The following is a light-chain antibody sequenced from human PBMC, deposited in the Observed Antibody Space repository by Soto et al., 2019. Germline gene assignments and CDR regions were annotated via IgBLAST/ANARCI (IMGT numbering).Light chain of an antibody. CDR3: QQHHGSPFT. CDR2: DAA. V-gene: IGKV3-20*01. Sequence: EIVLTQSPGTLSLSPGERATLSCRASQSVPSNYLAWYQQKPGQAPRLLIHDAASRATGIPDRFSGSGSGTDFTLTISRLEPEDVAVYYCQQHHGSPFTFGPGTKVYIK. J-gene: IGKJ3*01. CDR1: QSVPSNY.